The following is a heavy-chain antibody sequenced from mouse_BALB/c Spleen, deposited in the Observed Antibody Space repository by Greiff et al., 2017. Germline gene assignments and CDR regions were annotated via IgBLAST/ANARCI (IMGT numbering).Heavy chain of an antibody. D-gene: IGHD2-10*01. J-gene: IGHJ4*01. CDR2: IYPGDGDT. CDR1: GYAFSSSW. Sequence: QVHVKQSGPELVKPGASVKISCKASGYAFSSSWMNWVKQRPGQGLEWIGRIYPGDGDTNYNGKFKGKATLTADKSSSTAYMQLSSLTSVDSAVYFCARAYPYAMDYWGQGTSVTVSS. V-gene: IGHV1-82*01. CDR3: ARAYPYAMDY.